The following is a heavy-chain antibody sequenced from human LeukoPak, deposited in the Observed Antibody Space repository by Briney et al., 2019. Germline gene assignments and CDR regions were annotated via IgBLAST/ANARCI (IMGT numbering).Heavy chain of an antibody. D-gene: IGHD6-13*01. Sequence: GESLKISCKGSGYSFTNYWICWVRQKPGKGPEWMGVIYPGDSETRYSPSFQGQVTISADKSISTAYLQWSSLKASDTAMYHCARGYGHGDYWGQGTLVTVSS. J-gene: IGHJ4*02. CDR2: IYPGDSET. CDR3: ARGYGHGDY. CDR1: GYSFTNYW. V-gene: IGHV5-51*01.